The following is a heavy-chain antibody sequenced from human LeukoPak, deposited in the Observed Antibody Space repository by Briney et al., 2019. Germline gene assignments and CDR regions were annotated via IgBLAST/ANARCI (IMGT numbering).Heavy chain of an antibody. CDR1: VDSISSSNCY. D-gene: IGHD3-10*01. V-gene: IGHV4-39*01. J-gene: IGHJ4*02. Sequence: SETLSLTCTVSVDSISSSNCYGGWIPQPPGKGLEWIGSIYFSGGTYYNASLKSRVTISVDTSKNQFSLKLSSVTAADTAVYYCARQTGSGLFSLPGGQGTLVTVSS. CDR3: ARQTGSGLFSLP. CDR2: IYFSGGT.